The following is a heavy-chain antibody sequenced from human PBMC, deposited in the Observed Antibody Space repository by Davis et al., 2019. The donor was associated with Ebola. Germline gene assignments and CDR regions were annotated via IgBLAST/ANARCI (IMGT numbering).Heavy chain of an antibody. J-gene: IGHJ5*02. CDR1: GYTFNSYY. D-gene: IGHD2-15*01. Sequence: ASVKVSCKASGYTFNSYYVHWVRQAPGQGLEWMGIINPSGGSTSYAQKFQGRVTMTRDTSTSTVYMELSSLRSEDTAVYYCARDIVVVVAALTPATGTWFDPWGQGTLVTVSS. CDR3: ARDIVVVVAALTPATGTWFDP. V-gene: IGHV1-46*02. CDR2: INPSGGST.